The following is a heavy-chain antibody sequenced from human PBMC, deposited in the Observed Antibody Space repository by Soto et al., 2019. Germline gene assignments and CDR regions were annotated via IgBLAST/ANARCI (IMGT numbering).Heavy chain of an antibody. CDR2: IYPGDSDT. V-gene: IGHV5-51*01. CDR1: GYSFTNYW. D-gene: IGHD5-12*01. CDR3: ASQEMASKNVDAFDI. Sequence: PGESLKISCKGSGYSFTNYWIAWVRQMPGKGLESMGIIYPGDSDTRYSPSFQGQVTISADKSISTAYLQWSSLKASDTAMYYCASQEMASKNVDAFDIWGQGTMVTVSS. J-gene: IGHJ3*02.